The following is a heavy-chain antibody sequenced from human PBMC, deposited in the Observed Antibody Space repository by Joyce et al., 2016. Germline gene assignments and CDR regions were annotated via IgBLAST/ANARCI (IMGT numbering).Heavy chain of an antibody. J-gene: IGHJ4*02. Sequence: QVQLQESGPGLVRPSQILSLTCTVSGGAFSSGGYFWSWLRQPAGKGLEWIGRIHPTGTTSPTTNHNPPLRSRLTISMDMSKNQFSLNLSSVTAADTAIYYCAKEEVVGYKSAYYVSWGQGTLVTVSS. V-gene: IGHV4-61*02. CDR2: IHPTGTTSPTT. D-gene: IGHD1-26*01. CDR1: GGAFSSGGYF. CDR3: AKEEVVGYKSAYYVS.